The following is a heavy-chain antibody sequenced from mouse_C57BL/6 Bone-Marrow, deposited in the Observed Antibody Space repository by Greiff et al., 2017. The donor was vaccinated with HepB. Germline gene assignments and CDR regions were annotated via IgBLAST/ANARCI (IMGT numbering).Heavy chain of an antibody. D-gene: IGHD1-1*01. J-gene: IGHJ4*01. CDR3: AREGYYGSLYYAMDY. Sequence: VQLQQSGPELVKPGASVKIPCKASGYTFTDYNMDWVKQSHGKSLEWIGDINPNNGGTIYNQKFKGKPTLTVDKSSSTAYMELRSLTSEDTAVYYCAREGYYGSLYYAMDYWGQGTAVTVSS. CDR1: GYTFTDYN. V-gene: IGHV1-18*01. CDR2: INPNNGGT.